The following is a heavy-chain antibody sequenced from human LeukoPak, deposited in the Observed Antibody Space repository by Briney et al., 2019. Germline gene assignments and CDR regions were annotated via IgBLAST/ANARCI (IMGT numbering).Heavy chain of an antibody. CDR1: GYSFMDYW. D-gene: IGHD1-26*01. Sequence: HGESLKISCKGSGYSFMDYWIGWVRQMPGKGPEWMGFIFPHDSNTKYSPSFQRQVTISVDKSISTAYVQWSSLKASDTAMYYCARSDAGATTSYFDYWGQGTLVTVSS. CDR2: IFPHDSNT. V-gene: IGHV5-51*01. CDR3: ARSDAGATTSYFDY. J-gene: IGHJ4*02.